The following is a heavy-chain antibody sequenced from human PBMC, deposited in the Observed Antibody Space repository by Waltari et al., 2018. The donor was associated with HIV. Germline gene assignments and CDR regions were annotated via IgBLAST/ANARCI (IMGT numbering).Heavy chain of an antibody. CDR3: ARGRYLYYGNDM. CDR2: ITKSGSTS. J-gene: IGHJ6*02. Sequence: QGQLVESGRDLVRPGGSLRLSCAASGFTFSDYYMTWFRQAPGKGIEWIAYITKSGSTSYYAESVKGRFTVSRDSARSLLYLHMTSLRVEDTATYYCARGRYLYYGNDMWGQGTTVTVSS. CDR1: GFTFSDYY. V-gene: IGHV3-11*01. D-gene: IGHD2-15*01.